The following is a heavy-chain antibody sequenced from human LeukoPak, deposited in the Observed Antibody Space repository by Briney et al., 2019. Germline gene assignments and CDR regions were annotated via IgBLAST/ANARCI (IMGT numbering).Heavy chain of an antibody. CDR1: GGSISSGSYY. CDR3: ARATGSGSLFY. CDR2: IYTSGST. V-gene: IGHV4-61*02. D-gene: IGHD3-10*01. Sequence: SETLSLTCTVSGGSISSGSYYWSWIRQPAGKGLEWIGRIYTSGSTNYNPSLQSRVTISVDTSKNQFSLKLSSVTAAYTAVYYCARATGSGSLFYWGQGTLVTVSS. J-gene: IGHJ4*02.